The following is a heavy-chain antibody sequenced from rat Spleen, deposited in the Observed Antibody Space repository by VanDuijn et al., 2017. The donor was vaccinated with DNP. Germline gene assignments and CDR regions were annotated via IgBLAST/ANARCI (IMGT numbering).Heavy chain of an antibody. D-gene: IGHD1-11*01. CDR1: GFTFSDYY. V-gene: IGHV5-20*01. CDR2: MRYEGGST. J-gene: IGHJ2*01. CDR3: TTGFERVY. Sequence: EVQLVESGGGLVQPGWSLKLSCAASGFTFSDYYMAWVRQAPTKGLEWVAYMRYEGGSTYYGDSVKGRFTISRDKTRNSLSLQMNSLRYEDTATYYCTTGFERVYWGQGVMVTVSS.